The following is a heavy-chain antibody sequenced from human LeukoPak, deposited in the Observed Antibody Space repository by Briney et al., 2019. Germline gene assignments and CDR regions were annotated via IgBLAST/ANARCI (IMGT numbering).Heavy chain of an antibody. J-gene: IGHJ4*02. CDR2: IYYTGST. V-gene: IGHV4-39*02. D-gene: IGHD6-19*01. CDR3: VRRDTGWNYFDY. Sequence: SETLSLTCTVSGGSISSSSYYWGWIRQPPGKGLEWIGNIYYTGSTYYNPSLKSRVTISVDTSKDHLSLNLTSVVAADTAIYYCVRRDTGWNYFDYWGQGILVTVSS. CDR1: GGSISSSSYY.